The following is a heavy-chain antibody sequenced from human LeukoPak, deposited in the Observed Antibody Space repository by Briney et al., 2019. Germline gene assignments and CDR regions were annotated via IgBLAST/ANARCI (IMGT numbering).Heavy chain of an antibody. J-gene: IGHJ2*01. CDR1: GGSFSNYY. D-gene: IGHD5/OR15-5a*01. Sequence: PETLSLTCAVYGGSFSNYYWSWLRQPPGKGLEWIGEINYSGTTNYNPSLKSRVTISVDTSKTQFSLKVRSVTAADTAVYYCVRRSTPFDLWGRGNLVTVSS. CDR3: VRRSTPFDL. CDR2: INYSGTT. V-gene: IGHV4-34*01.